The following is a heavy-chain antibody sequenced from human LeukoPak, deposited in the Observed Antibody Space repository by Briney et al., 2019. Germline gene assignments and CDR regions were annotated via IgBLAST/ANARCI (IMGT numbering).Heavy chain of an antibody. CDR3: ARSWSGQSD. Sequence: SQTLSLTCTVSGGSISSGSYYWSWIRQPAGKGLEWIGRIYTSGSTNYNPSLKSRVTISVDTSKNQFSLKLSSVTAADTAVYYCARSWSGQSDWGQGTLVTVSS. CDR2: IYTSGST. CDR1: GGSISSGSYY. V-gene: IGHV4-61*02. J-gene: IGHJ4*02. D-gene: IGHD3-3*01.